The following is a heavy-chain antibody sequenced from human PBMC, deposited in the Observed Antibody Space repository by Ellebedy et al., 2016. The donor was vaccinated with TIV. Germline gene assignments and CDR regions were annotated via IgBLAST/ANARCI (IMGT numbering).Heavy chain of an antibody. CDR3: VRAPNPPHYYYGMDV. J-gene: IGHJ6*02. V-gene: IGHV4-30-2*01. D-gene: IGHD2-8*01. CDR2: IYHSGST. CDR1: GGSISSTGYS. Sequence: MPSETLSLTCDVSGGSISSTGYSWSWVRQPPGKGLEWIGYIYHSGSTYYHPSLRSRVTISVASSKNQFFLNLTAVTAADTAVYYCVRAPNPPHYYYGMDVWGQGTTVTVSS.